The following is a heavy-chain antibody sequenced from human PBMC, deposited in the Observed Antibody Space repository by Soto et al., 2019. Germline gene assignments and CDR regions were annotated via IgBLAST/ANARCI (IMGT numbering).Heavy chain of an antibody. J-gene: IGHJ4*02. V-gene: IGHV3-30*18. D-gene: IGHD4-17*01. CDR3: AKDQVDYGDYEAGLDY. CDR2: ISYDGSNK. CDR1: GFTFSSYG. Sequence: QVQLVESGGGVVQPGRSLRLSCAASGFTFSSYGMHWVRQAPGKGLEWVAVISYDGSNKYYADSVKGRFTISRDNSKNTLYLQMNRLRAEDTAVYYCAKDQVDYGDYEAGLDYWGQGTLVTVSS.